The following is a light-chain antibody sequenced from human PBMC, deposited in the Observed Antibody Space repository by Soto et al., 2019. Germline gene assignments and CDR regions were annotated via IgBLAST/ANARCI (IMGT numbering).Light chain of an antibody. Sequence: QAVVTQPPSASGTPGQRVTISCSGSSSNIGSNAVSWYQQLPGTAPKLLIYSNNQLPSWVPDRFSGSKSATSASLAISGLQSEDEADYYCAAWDDGLNGQGVFGGGTQLTVL. CDR2: SNN. CDR3: AAWDDGLNGQGV. V-gene: IGLV1-44*01. CDR1: SSNIGSNA. J-gene: IGLJ3*02.